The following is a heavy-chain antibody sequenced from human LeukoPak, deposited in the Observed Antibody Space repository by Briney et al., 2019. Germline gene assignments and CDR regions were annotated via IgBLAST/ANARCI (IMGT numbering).Heavy chain of an antibody. V-gene: IGHV3-21*01. CDR3: ARDAASGDFVGAFDI. J-gene: IGHJ3*02. D-gene: IGHD2-21*02. CDR1: GFTFSSYS. CDR2: ISSSSSYI. Sequence: GGSLRLSCAASGFTFSSYSMNWVRQAPGKGLEWVSSISSSSSYIYYADSVKGRFTISRDNAKNSLYLQMNSLRAEDTAVYYCARDAASGDFVGAFDIWGPGTMVTVSS.